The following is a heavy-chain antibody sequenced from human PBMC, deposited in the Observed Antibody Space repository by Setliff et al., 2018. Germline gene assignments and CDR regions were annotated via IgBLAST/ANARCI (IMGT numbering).Heavy chain of an antibody. J-gene: IGHJ4*02. V-gene: IGHV3-15*05. D-gene: IGHD1-26*01. CDR3: ARDLVGATADY. CDR2: SKSKTAGGAI. Sequence: SGGSLRLSCAASGFTFSYAWMHWVRQAPGKGLEWVGRSKSKTAGGAIDYAAPVKGRFTISRDNAKNTVYLQMNSLRAEDTAVYYCARDLVGATADYWGQGILVTVSS. CDR1: GFTFSYAW.